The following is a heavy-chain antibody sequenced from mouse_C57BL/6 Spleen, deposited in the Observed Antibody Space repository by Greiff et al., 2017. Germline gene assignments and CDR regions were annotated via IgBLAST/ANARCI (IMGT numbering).Heavy chain of an antibody. V-gene: IGHV1-61*01. CDR1: GYTFTSYW. D-gene: IGHD2-3*01. CDR2: IYPSDSET. J-gene: IGHJ3*01. Sequence: QVQLQQPGAELVRPGSSVKLSCKASGYTFTSYWMAWVKQRPGQGLEWIGNIYPSDSETHYNQKFKDKATLTVDKSSSTAYMQLSSLTSEDSAVYYWARSGYDGYYGFAYWGQGTLVTVSA. CDR3: ARSGYDGYYGFAY.